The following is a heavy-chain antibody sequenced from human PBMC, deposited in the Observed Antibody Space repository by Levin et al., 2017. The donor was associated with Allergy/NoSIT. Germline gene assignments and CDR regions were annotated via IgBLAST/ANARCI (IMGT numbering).Heavy chain of an antibody. V-gene: IGHV5-51*01. CDR2: IYPGDSDT. CDR3: ARQVFGCSGGSCHFDY. D-gene: IGHD2-15*01. J-gene: IGHJ4*02. Sequence: GESLKISCQGSGYSFTSYWIGWVRQMPGKGLEWMGIIYPGDSDTRYSPSFQGQVTISADKSIITAYLQWSSLKASDTAMYYCARQVFGCSGGSCHFDYWGQGTLVTVSS. CDR1: GYSFTSYW.